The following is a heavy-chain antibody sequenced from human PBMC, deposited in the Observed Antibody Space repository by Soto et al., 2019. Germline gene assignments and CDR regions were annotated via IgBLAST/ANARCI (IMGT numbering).Heavy chain of an antibody. CDR1: GGTFSSYG. D-gene: IGHD1-26*01. CDR2: IIPMFGTA. J-gene: IGHJ4*02. V-gene: IGHV1-69*13. CDR3: ARSVGVTTLSYLDY. Sequence: SVKVSCKASGGTFSSYGISWVRQAPGQGLEWMGGIIPMFGTATHTQNFQGRLTITADESTSTAYMELSSLRSEDTAVYFCARSVGVTTLSYLDYWGQGTLVTVSS.